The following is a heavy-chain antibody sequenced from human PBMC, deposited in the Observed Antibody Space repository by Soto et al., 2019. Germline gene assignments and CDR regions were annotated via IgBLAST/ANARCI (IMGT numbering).Heavy chain of an antibody. CDR3: ARDPGGGYNPRHFDD. V-gene: IGHV3-33*01. D-gene: IGHD5-12*01. Sequence: QVQLVESGGGVVQPGRSLRLSCAASGFTFSSYGMHWVRQAPGKGLEWVAVIWYDGSNKFYADSVKGRFTISRDNSKNTLYLQMNSLRAEDTAVYYCARDPGGGYNPRHFDDWGQGTLVTVSS. J-gene: IGHJ4*02. CDR1: GFTFSSYG. CDR2: IWYDGSNK.